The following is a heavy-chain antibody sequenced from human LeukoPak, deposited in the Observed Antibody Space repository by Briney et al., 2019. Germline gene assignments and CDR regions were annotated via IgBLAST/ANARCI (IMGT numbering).Heavy chain of an antibody. D-gene: IGHD3-10*01. CDR3: ARESFSGSGALNWFAP. J-gene: IGHJ5*02. CDR2: LNPNTGRP. Sequence: GASVHLSFTSSGSTFTFYYIHWLRQSPGQGLGLMGGLNPNTGRPNYSQQFQTSVIRTRDTSINTAYMEFRRLRYDDTAMYFCARESFSGSGALNWFAPWGQGALVAVSP. CDR1: GSTFTFYY. V-gene: IGHV1-2*02.